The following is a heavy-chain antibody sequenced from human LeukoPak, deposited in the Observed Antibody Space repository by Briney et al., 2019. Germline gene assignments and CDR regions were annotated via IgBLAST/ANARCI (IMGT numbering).Heavy chain of an antibody. CDR3: ARVNYGGNLRFDY. Sequence: EPSETLSLTCTVSGGSVSSGSYYWSWIRQPPGKGLEWIGYIYYSGSTNYNPSLKSRVTISVDTSKNQFSLKLSSVTAADTAVYYCARVNYGGNLRFDYWGQGTLVTVSS. D-gene: IGHD4-23*01. CDR2: IYYSGST. J-gene: IGHJ4*02. V-gene: IGHV4-61*01. CDR1: GGSVSSGSYY.